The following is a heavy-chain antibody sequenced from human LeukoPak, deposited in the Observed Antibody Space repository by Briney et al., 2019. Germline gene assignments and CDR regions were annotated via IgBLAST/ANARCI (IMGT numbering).Heavy chain of an antibody. Sequence: KTGGSLRLSCAASGFTFSTYAMSWVRQAPGKGLEWVSSISSSSSYIYYADSVKGRFTISRDNAKNSLYLQMNSLRAEDTAVYYCARGAAGDGYNPPFDYWGQGTLVTVSS. J-gene: IGHJ4*02. V-gene: IGHV3-21*01. CDR1: GFTFSTYA. CDR2: ISSSSSYI. CDR3: ARGAAGDGYNPPFDY. D-gene: IGHD5-24*01.